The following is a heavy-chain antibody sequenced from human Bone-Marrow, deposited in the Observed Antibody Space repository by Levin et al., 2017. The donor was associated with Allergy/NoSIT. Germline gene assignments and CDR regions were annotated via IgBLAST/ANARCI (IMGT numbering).Heavy chain of an antibody. V-gene: IGHV3-9*01. CDR2: ISWNSGSI. D-gene: IGHD5-18*01. CDR3: AKDKGYEVDSAMNDAFDI. Sequence: SLKISCAASGLTFDDYAMHWVRQAPGKGLECVSSISWNSGSIRYADSVKGRFTISRDNAKNSLYLQMDSLRPEDTALYFCAKDKGYEVDSAMNDAFDIWGQGTMVTVSS. J-gene: IGHJ3*02. CDR1: GLTFDDYA.